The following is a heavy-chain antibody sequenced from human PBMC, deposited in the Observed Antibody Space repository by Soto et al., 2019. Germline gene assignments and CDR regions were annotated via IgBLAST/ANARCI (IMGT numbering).Heavy chain of an antibody. CDR2: MNPNSGNT. CDR3: ARAEEYDILTGYYYYFDY. J-gene: IGHJ4*02. CDR1: GYTFTSYD. D-gene: IGHD3-9*01. Sequence: ASVKVSCKASGYTFTSYDINWVRQATGQGLEWMGWMNPNSGNTGYAQKFQGRVTMTRNTSISTAYMELSSLRSEDTAVYYCARAEEYDILTGYYYYFDYWGQGTLVTVSS. V-gene: IGHV1-8*01.